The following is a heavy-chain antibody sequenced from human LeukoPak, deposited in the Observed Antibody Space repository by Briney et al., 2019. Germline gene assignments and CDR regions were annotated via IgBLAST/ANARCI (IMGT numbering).Heavy chain of an antibody. J-gene: IGHJ4*02. CDR3: ARDQYDTWSRRGNFDS. CDR2: IKLDGSEK. CDR1: GFTFGKYW. V-gene: IGHV3-7*03. D-gene: IGHD3-3*01. Sequence: PGGSLRLSCVASGFTFGKYWMSWVRQAPGKGLEWVAYIKLDGSEKNYVDSVKGRFTISRDNTKNSLYLQMNSLRAEDTAVFYCARDQYDTWSRRGNFDSWGQGTLVIVSS.